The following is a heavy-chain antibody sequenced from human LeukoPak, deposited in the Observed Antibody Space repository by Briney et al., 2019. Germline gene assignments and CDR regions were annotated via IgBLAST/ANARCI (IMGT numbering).Heavy chain of an antibody. CDR1: GYTFTSYG. Sequence: ASVKVSCKASGYTFTSYGISWVRQAPGQGLEWMGWISAYNGNTNYAQKLQGRVTMTTDTSTSTAYMELRSLRSDDTAVYYCARDQSVGITGTSWFDPWGQGTLVTVSS. J-gene: IGHJ5*02. V-gene: IGHV1-18*01. CDR3: ARDQSVGITGTSWFDP. CDR2: ISAYNGNT. D-gene: IGHD1-7*01.